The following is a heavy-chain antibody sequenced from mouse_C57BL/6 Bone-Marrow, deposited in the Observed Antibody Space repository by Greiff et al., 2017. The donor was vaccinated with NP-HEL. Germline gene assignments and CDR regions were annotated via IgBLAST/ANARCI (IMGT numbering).Heavy chain of an antibody. D-gene: IGHD2-4*01. J-gene: IGHJ1*03. Sequence: QVQLQQSGPELVKPGASVTISCKASGYAFSSSWMNWVKQRPGKGLEWIGRIYPGDGDTNYNGKFKGKATLTADKSSSTAYMQLRSLTSEDSAVYFCAPICYDYDGWYFDVWGKGTTVTVSS. CDR2: IYPGDGDT. CDR1: GYAFSSSW. CDR3: APICYDYDGWYFDV. V-gene: IGHV1-82*01.